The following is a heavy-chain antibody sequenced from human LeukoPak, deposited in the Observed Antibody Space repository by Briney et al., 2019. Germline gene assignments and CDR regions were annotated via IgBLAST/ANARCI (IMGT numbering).Heavy chain of an antibody. CDR3: ARDRIVGATGDAFDI. J-gene: IGHJ3*02. CDR2: IYYSGST. V-gene: IGHV4-59*01. D-gene: IGHD1-26*01. CDR1: GGSISSYY. Sequence: PSETLSLTCTVSGGSISSYYWSWIRQPPGKGLEWIGYIYYSGSTNYNPSLKSRVTISVGTSKNQFSLKLSSVTAADTAVYYCARDRIVGATGDAFDIWGQGTMVTVSS.